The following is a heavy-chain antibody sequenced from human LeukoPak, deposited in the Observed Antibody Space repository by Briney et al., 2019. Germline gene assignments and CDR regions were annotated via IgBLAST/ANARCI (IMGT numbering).Heavy chain of an antibody. V-gene: IGHV3-30*04. CDR1: GFAFSTYP. Sequence: GGSLRLSCAASGFAFSTYPVHWVRQAPGKGLEWVAVISYDGSNKYYADSVKGRFTISRDNSKNTLYLQMNSLRAEDTAIYYCASRHYNFGYYWGQGTLVTVSS. CDR2: ISYDGSNK. J-gene: IGHJ4*02. D-gene: IGHD1-20*01. CDR3: ASRHYNFGYY.